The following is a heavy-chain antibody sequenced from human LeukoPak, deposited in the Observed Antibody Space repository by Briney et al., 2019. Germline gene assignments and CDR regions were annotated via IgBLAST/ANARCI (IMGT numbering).Heavy chain of an antibody. D-gene: IGHD1-26*01. CDR1: GGSISSYY. Sequence: SETLSLTCTVSGGSISSYYWSWIRQPPGKGLEWIGYIYYSGNTNYNPSLKGRVTISVDTSKNQFSLELSSVTAVDTAVYYCARFLGARVYWGQGTLVTVSS. J-gene: IGHJ4*02. CDR2: IYYSGNT. CDR3: ARFLGARVY. V-gene: IGHV4-59*01.